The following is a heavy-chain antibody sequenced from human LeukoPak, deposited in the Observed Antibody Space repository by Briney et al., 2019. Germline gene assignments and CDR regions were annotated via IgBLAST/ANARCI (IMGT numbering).Heavy chain of an antibody. D-gene: IGHD5-24*01. Sequence: SQTLSLTCTASGGSISSGSHYWSWIRQPPGKGLEWIGRIYTSGSTNYNPSLKSRVTISVDRSKNQFSLKLSSVTAADTAVYYCARGVATINFDYWGQGTLVTVSS. CDR3: ARGVATINFDY. J-gene: IGHJ4*02. V-gene: IGHV4-61*02. CDR2: IYTSGST. CDR1: GGSISSGSHY.